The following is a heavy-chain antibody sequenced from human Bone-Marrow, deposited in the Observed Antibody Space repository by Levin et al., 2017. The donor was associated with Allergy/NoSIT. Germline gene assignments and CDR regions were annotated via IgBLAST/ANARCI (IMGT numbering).Heavy chain of an antibody. D-gene: IGHD3-3*01. CDR1: GYTFTSYD. Sequence: GESLKISCKASGYTFTSYDINWVRQATGQGLEWMGWMNPNSGNTGYAQKFQGRVTMTRNTSISTAYMELSSLRSEDTAVYYCARGRTVLRFLEWLSLHDYYYYYGMDGWGQGTTVTVSS. J-gene: IGHJ6*02. V-gene: IGHV1-8*01. CDR3: ARGRTVLRFLEWLSLHDYYYYYGMDG. CDR2: MNPNSGNT.